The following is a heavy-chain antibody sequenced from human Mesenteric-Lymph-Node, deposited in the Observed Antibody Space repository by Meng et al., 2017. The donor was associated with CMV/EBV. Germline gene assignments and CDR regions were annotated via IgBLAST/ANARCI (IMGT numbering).Heavy chain of an antibody. V-gene: IGHV3-73*01. J-gene: IGHJ4*02. CDR1: GFTFSSYS. CDR2: IRSKANSYAT. D-gene: IGHD1-26*01. Sequence: GESLKISCAASGFTFSSYSMNWVRQASGKGLEWVGRIRSKANSYATAYAASVKGRFTISRDDSKNTAYLQMNSLKTEDTAVYYCVVGARGYYFDYWGQGTLVTVSS. CDR3: VVGARGYYFDY.